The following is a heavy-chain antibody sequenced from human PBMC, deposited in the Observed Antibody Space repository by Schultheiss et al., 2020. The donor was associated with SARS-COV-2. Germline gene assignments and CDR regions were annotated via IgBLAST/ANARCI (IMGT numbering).Heavy chain of an antibody. CDR1: GFTVSSNY. D-gene: IGHD5-18*01. CDR3: ARGHTAMVSADYYYMDV. V-gene: IGHV3-64D*06. CDR2: ISSNGGST. Sequence: GGSLRLSCAASGFTVSSNYMSWVRQAPGKGLEYVSAISSNGGSTYYADSVKGRFTISRDNSKNTLYLQMSSLRAEDTAVYYCARGHTAMVSADYYYMDVWGKGTTVTVSS. J-gene: IGHJ6*03.